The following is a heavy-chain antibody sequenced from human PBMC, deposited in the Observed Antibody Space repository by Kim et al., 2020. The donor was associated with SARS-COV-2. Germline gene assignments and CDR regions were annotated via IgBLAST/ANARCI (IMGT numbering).Heavy chain of an antibody. CDR2: ISSSSSYI. Sequence: GGSLRLFCAASGFTFSSYSMNWVRQAPGKGLEWVSSISSSSSYIYYADSVKGRFTISRDNAKNSLYLQMNSLRAEDTAVYYCARGERITKGRNEYAFDIWGQGTMVTVSS. J-gene: IGHJ3*02. CDR3: ARGERITKGRNEYAFDI. V-gene: IGHV3-21*01. CDR1: GFTFSSYS. D-gene: IGHD3-10*01.